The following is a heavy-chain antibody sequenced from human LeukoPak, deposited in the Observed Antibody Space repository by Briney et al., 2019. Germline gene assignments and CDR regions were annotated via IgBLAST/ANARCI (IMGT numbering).Heavy chain of an antibody. D-gene: IGHD3-10*01. Sequence: GGSLRLSCAASGFTFGTFAMSWVRQAPGKGLEWVSVITCSGGNTFYADSVKGRFTISRDNSKNTVFLQMNSLRAEDTGVYYCAKGYASGTYYFDYWGQGTLVTVSS. V-gene: IGHV3-23*01. CDR1: GFTFGTFA. CDR3: AKGYASGTYYFDY. J-gene: IGHJ4*02. CDR2: ITCSGGNT.